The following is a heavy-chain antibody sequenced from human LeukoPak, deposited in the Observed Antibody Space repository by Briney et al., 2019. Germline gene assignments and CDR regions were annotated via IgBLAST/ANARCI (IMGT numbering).Heavy chain of an antibody. V-gene: IGHV4-31*03. J-gene: IGHJ6*02. CDR2: IYYSGST. Sequence: PSETLSLTGTVSGGSISSGGYYWSWIRQHPGKGLEWIGYIYYSGSTYYNPSLKSRVTISVDTSKNQFSLKLSSVAAADTAVYYCARARDPDYGSGSYSKYYGMDVWGQGTTVTVSS. D-gene: IGHD3-10*01. CDR3: ARARDPDYGSGSYSKYYGMDV. CDR1: GGSISSGGYY.